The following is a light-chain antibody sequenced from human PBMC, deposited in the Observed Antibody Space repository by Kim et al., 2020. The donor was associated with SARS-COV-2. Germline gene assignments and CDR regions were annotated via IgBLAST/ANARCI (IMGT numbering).Light chain of an antibody. CDR3: QQRYVSPRT. Sequence: ASVRDSVTITCRTSPTISNYLNWYQQEPGKAPTFLIFTASTLQSDVPSRFSGRASGTDFTLTITSLQPEDFATFYCQQRYVSPRTFRQGTKVDIK. J-gene: IGKJ1*01. CDR1: PTISNY. CDR2: TAS. V-gene: IGKV1-39*01.